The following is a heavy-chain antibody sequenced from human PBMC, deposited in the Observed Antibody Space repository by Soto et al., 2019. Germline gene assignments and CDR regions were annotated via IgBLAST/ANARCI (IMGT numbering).Heavy chain of an antibody. J-gene: IGHJ5*02. CDR3: ATVFDL. CDR1: GFTLGSHR. CDR2: IDTDGGGT. Sequence: DVQLVESGGGLVQPGGSLRVSCAASGFTLGSHRIHWLRQAPGKGLEWVSRIDTDGGGTSYADSVKGRFTISTDNAKNTVYLQMNGLRAEDTAVYYCATVFDLWGQGTLVTVSS. V-gene: IGHV3-74*01.